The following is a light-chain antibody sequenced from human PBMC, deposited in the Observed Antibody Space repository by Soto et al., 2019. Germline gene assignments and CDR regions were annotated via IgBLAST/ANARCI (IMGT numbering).Light chain of an antibody. J-gene: IGKJ1*01. Sequence: DIRMTQSPSTLSASVGDRVTITCRASQSISSWLAWYQQKPGKAPKLLIYDASSLESGVQSRFSGSGSGTEVTLTISSLHPDDFATSDCQPYNSYSLTCGQGTKVEIK. CDR2: DAS. CDR3: QPYNSYSLT. CDR1: QSISSW. V-gene: IGKV1-5*01.